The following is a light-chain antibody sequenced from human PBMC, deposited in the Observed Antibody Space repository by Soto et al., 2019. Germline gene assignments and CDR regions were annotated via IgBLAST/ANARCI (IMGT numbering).Light chain of an antibody. Sequence: EIVLTQSPGTLSLSPGERATLSCRASQSGSTNSLAWYQQKPGQARRLLIYDASSRATGVPDKLRGSGSGTDFTLIISRLEPEYFAVYYCRQYASSLTFGGGTKIEIK. CDR2: DAS. J-gene: IGKJ4*01. V-gene: IGKV3-20*01. CDR1: QSGSTNS. CDR3: RQYASSLT.